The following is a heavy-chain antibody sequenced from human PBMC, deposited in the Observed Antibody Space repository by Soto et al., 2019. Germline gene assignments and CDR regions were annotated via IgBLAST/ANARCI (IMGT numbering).Heavy chain of an antibody. CDR1: GYTFTGYY. D-gene: IGHD3-10*01. V-gene: IGHV1-18*04. Sequence: GASENVSCTSSGYTFTGYYMHCLRHSPGRGLEWMGLLSAYNGNTSYAQKLQGRVTMTTDTSTSTAYMELRSLRSDDTAVYYCARVVMVRGVTPWEYYGMDVWGQGTTVTFSS. CDR3: ARVVMVRGVTPWEYYGMDV. J-gene: IGHJ6*02. CDR2: LSAYNGNT.